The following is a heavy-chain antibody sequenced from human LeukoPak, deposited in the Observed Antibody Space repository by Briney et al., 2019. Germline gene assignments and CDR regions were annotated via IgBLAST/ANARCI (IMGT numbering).Heavy chain of an antibody. CDR2: IYYSGST. CDR1: GGSISSYY. CDR3: AKYSSSYDAFDI. J-gene: IGHJ3*02. V-gene: IGHV4-59*01. Sequence: SETLSLTCTVSGGSISSYYWSWIRQPPGKGLEWIGYIYYSGSTNYNPSLKSRVTISVDTSKNQFSLKLSSVTAADTAVYYCAKYSSSYDAFDIWGQGTTVTVSS. D-gene: IGHD6-13*01.